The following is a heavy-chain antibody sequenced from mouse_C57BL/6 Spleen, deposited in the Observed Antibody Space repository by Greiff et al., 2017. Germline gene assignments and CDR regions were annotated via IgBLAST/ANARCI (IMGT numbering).Heavy chain of an antibody. Sequence: VQLQQPGAELVKPGASVKMSCKASGYTFTRYWITWVKQRPGQGLEWIGDIYPGSGSTNYNEKFKSKATLTVDTSSSTAYMQLSSLTTEDSAVYYCARPITTVVAKDWYFDVWGSGTTVTVSS. V-gene: IGHV1-55*01. D-gene: IGHD1-1*01. CDR2: IYPGSGST. CDR1: GYTFTRYW. CDR3: ARPITTVVAKDWYFDV. J-gene: IGHJ1*01.